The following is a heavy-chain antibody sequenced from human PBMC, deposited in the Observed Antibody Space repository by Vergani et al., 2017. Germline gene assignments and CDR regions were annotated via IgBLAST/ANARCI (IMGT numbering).Heavy chain of an antibody. CDR3: AKSFYYDSSGYYPYDY. CDR1: GFTFSSYA. V-gene: IGHV3-23*01. CDR2: ISGSGGST. D-gene: IGHD3-22*01. J-gene: IGHJ4*02. Sequence: EVQLLESGGGLVQPGGSLRLSCAASGFTFSSYAMSWVRQAPGKGLEWVSAISGSGGSTYYADSVKGRFTISRDHSKNTLYLQMNSLRAEDTAVYYCAKSFYYDSSGYYPYDYWGQGTLVTVSS.